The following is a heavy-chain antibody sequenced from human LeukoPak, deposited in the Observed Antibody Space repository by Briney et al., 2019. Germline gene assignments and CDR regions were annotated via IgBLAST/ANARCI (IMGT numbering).Heavy chain of an antibody. CDR3: AREDLGCSGGSCYQFDY. Sequence: SETLSLTCAVYGGSFSGYYWSWIRRPPGKGLEWIGEINHSGSTNYNPSLKSRVTISGDTSKNQFSLKLSSVTAADTAVYYCAREDLGCSGGSCYQFDYWGQGTLVTVSS. CDR2: INHSGST. J-gene: IGHJ4*02. D-gene: IGHD2-15*01. CDR1: GGSFSGYY. V-gene: IGHV4-34*01.